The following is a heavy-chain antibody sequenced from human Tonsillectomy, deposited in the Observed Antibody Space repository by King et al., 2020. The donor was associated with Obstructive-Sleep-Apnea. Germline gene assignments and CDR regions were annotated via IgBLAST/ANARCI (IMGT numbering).Heavy chain of an antibody. CDR1: GGSFSDYY. D-gene: IGHD6-13*01. V-gene: IGHV4-34*01. J-gene: IGHJ5*02. Sequence: VQLQQWGAGLLKPSETLSLTCAVFGGSFSDYYWSWIRQPPGKGLEWIGEINHSGSTNYNPSPTSRLTISVDTSKNQFSLKLSSWTAADTAVYYCARGSGAAAVNWFDPWGQGTLVTVAS. CDR3: ARGSGAAAVNWFDP. CDR2: INHSGST.